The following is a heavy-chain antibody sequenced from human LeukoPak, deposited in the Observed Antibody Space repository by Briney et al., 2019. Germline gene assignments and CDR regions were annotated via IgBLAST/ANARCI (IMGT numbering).Heavy chain of an antibody. CDR3: ATLVSTRYYFDY. CDR2: IYHSGST. J-gene: IGHJ4*02. V-gene: IGHV4-38-2*02. CDR1: GYSISSGYY. D-gene: IGHD5/OR15-5a*01. Sequence: SETLSLTCTVSGYSISSGYYWGWIRQPPGKGLEWIGSIYHSGSTYYNPPLKSRVTISVDTSKNQFSLRLTSVTAADTAVYFCATLVSTRYYFDYWGQGTLVTVSS.